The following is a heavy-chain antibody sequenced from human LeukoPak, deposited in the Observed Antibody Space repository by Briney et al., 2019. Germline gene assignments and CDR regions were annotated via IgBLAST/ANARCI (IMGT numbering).Heavy chain of an antibody. CDR2: INHSGST. CDR1: GGSFSGYY. J-gene: IGHJ4*02. D-gene: IGHD2-2*01. Sequence: SETLSLTCAVYGGSFSGYYWSWIRQPPGKGLEWIGEINHSGSTNYNPSPKSRVTISVDTSKNQFSLKLSSVTAADTAVYYCARAGRLGYCSSTSCYRFDYWGQGTLVTVSS. CDR3: ARAGRLGYCSSTSCYRFDY. V-gene: IGHV4-34*01.